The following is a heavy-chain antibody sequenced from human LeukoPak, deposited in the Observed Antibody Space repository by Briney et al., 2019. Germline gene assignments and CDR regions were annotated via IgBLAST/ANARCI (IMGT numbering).Heavy chain of an antibody. V-gene: IGHV1-8*01. CDR3: ARGADSSSWYLFGASRGKNFDY. CDR2: MNPNSGNT. CDR1: GYTFTSYD. Sequence: GASVKVSCKASGYTFTSYDINCVRQATGQGLEWMGWMNPNSGNTGYAQKFQGRVTMTRNTSISTAYMELSSLRSEDTAVYYCARGADSSSWYLFGASRGKNFDYWGQGTLVTVSS. D-gene: IGHD6-13*01. J-gene: IGHJ4*02.